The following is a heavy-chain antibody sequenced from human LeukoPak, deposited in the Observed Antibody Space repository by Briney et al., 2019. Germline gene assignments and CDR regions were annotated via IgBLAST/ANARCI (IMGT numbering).Heavy chain of an antibody. D-gene: IGHD2-21*02. V-gene: IGHV1-46*03. CDR3: AVAYCGGDCYYYYAMDV. Sequence: GASVKVSCKTSGYTFTSYYLHWVRQAPGQGREWMGIINPSGGSTTYPQKFQGRVTMTRDPSTSTVYMELSSLRSEDTAVYYCAVAYCGGDCYYYYAMDVWGQGTTVIVSS. J-gene: IGHJ6*02. CDR2: INPSGGST. CDR1: GYTFTSYY.